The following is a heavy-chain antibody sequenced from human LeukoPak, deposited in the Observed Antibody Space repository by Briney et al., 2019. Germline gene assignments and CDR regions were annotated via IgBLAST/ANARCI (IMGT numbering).Heavy chain of an antibody. CDR1: GYTFTSYG. Sequence: GASVKVSCKASGYTFTSYGISWVRQAPGQGLEWMGWISAYNGNTNYAQKLQGRVAMTTDTSTSTAYMELSSLTSEDTAVYYCATDGLRITMIRGVMPDFDIWGQGTLVTVSS. CDR3: ATDGLRITMIRGVMPDFDI. CDR2: ISAYNGNT. J-gene: IGHJ3*02. D-gene: IGHD3-10*01. V-gene: IGHV1-18*01.